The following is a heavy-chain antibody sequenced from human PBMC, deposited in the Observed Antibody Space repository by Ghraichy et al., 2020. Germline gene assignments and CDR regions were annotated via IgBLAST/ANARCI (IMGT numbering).Heavy chain of an antibody. D-gene: IGHD6-13*01. Sequence: SETLSLTCTVSGGSISSSSYYWGWIRQPPGKGLEWIGSIYYSGSTYYNPSLKSRVTISVDTSKNQFSLKLSSVTAADTAVYYCARHEGIAAAAEHYGDAFDIWGQGTMVTVSS. J-gene: IGHJ3*02. V-gene: IGHV4-39*01. CDR2: IYYSGST. CDR3: ARHEGIAAAAEHYGDAFDI. CDR1: GGSISSSSYY.